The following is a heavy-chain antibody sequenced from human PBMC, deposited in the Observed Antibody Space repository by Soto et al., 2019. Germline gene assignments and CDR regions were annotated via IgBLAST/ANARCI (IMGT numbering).Heavy chain of an antibody. V-gene: IGHV3-23*01. D-gene: IGHD3-16*01. CDR1: GFTFSNYA. Sequence: GGSLRLSCAASGFTFSNYAMSWVRQAPGKGLEWVTLVSATACTTYYTDSVKGRFTISRDNSRNTVYLQMNSLSADDTAVYYCAKDRLAGGFDYWGQGTLVTVSS. CDR2: VSATACTT. CDR3: AKDRLAGGFDY. J-gene: IGHJ4*02.